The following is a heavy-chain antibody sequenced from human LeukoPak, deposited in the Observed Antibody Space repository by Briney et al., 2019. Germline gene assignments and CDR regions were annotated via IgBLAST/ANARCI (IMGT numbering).Heavy chain of an antibody. CDR1: GYSISSGYY. J-gene: IGHJ6*03. Sequence: PSETLSLTCAVSGYSISSGYYWIWIRQPPGKGLKWIGSLYHSDSIYYNPSLESRVTMSVDTSKNQFSLKSSFVTAADTAVYYCARQHDSYHYYYVDVWGTGTTVTVSS. D-gene: IGHD6-13*01. CDR3: ARQHDSYHYYYVDV. V-gene: IGHV4-38-2*01. CDR2: LYHSDSI.